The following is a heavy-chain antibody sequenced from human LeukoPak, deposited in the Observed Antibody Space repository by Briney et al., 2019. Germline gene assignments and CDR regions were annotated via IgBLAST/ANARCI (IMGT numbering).Heavy chain of an antibody. V-gene: IGHV3-15*01. Sequence: PGGTLRLSCAASGFTFSNYGMNWVRQAPGKGLEWVGRIKSKTDGGTTDYAAPVKGRFTISRDDSKNTLYLQMNSLKTEDTAVYYCTTSKGSSWFYYYYYMDVWGKGTTVTVSS. CDR1: GFTFSNYG. CDR3: TTSKGSSWFYYYYYMDV. D-gene: IGHD6-13*01. CDR2: IKSKTDGGTT. J-gene: IGHJ6*03.